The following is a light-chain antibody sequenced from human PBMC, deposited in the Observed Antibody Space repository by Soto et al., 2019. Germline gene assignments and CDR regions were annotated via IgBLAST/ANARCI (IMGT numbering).Light chain of an antibody. CDR1: SSDVGGYNY. V-gene: IGLV2-14*01. J-gene: IGLJ1*01. Sequence: QSVLTQPASVSGSPGQSITISCTGTSSDVGGYNYVSWYQQHPGKAPKLMIYDVSNRPSGVSNRFSGSKSGNTASLTISRFQAADEADYYCSSYTSSSTLGFGTGTKVTVL. CDR3: SSYTSSSTLG. CDR2: DVS.